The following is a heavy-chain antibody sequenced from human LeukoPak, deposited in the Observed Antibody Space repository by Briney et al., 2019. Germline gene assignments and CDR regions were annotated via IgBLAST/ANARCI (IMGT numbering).Heavy chain of an antibody. CDR1: GFTFSSYS. J-gene: IGHJ4*02. Sequence: PGGSLRLSCAAFGFTFSSYSVNWVRQAPGKGLEWVSSIAGSGGYIYYADSVKGRFTISRDNAKNSLYLQMNSLRAEDTAVYYCAKFRLSNYDILAGYYDYFDYWGQGTLVTVSS. CDR3: AKFRLSNYDILAGYYDYFDY. CDR2: IAGSGGYI. D-gene: IGHD3-9*01. V-gene: IGHV3-21*01.